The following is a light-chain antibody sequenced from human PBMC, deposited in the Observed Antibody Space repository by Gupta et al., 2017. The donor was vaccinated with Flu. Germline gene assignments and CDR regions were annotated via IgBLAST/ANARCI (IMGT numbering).Light chain of an antibody. J-gene: IGKJ5*01. CDR1: QSVSSY. V-gene: IGKV3-11*01. CDR3: QQRSNWPGIT. CDR2: DAS. Sequence: ATLSLSPGERATLSCRASQSVSSYLAWYQQKPGQAPRLLIYDASNRATGIPARFSGSGSGTDFTLTISSREPEDFAVYYCQQRSNWPGITFGQGTRLEIK.